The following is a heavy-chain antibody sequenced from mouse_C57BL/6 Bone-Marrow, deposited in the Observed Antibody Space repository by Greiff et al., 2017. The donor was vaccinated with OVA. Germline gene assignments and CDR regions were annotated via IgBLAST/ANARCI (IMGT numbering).Heavy chain of an antibody. Sequence: VQLQESGAELARPGASVKMSCKASGYTFTRYTMHWVKQRPGQGLEWIGYINPSSGDTKYDQKFKDKATLTADKSSSTAYMQLSSLTSEDSAVYYCAREDRNWFAYWGQGTLVTVSA. V-gene: IGHV1-4*01. CDR1: GYTFTRYT. CDR3: AREDRNWFAY. J-gene: IGHJ3*01. CDR2: INPSSGDT.